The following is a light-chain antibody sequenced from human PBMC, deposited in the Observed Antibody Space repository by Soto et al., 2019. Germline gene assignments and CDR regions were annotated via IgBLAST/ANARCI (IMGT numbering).Light chain of an antibody. V-gene: IGKV1-9*01. CDR2: AAY. CDR1: QVISTS. J-gene: IGKJ1*01. CDR3: QQLNSYPRT. Sequence: ESVTITYRASQVISTSLAWYQVKPGKAPKLLIYAAYTLQSGVPSRFSGSGSGTEFTLTISSLQPEDFATYYCQQLNSYPRTFGQGTKVDNK.